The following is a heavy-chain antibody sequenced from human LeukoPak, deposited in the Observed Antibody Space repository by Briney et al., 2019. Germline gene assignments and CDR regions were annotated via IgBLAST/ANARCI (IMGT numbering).Heavy chain of an antibody. CDR3: AREGVVAFDI. Sequence: SETLSLTCTVSGGSISSGGYYWSWLRQRPGTGLEWVGYIYDSGSTYYNPSLKSRVTISVDTSKNQFSLKLSSVTAADTAVYYCAREGVVAFDIWGQGTMVTVSS. CDR2: IYDSGST. J-gene: IGHJ3*02. CDR1: GGSISSGGYY. D-gene: IGHD2-15*01. V-gene: IGHV4-31*03.